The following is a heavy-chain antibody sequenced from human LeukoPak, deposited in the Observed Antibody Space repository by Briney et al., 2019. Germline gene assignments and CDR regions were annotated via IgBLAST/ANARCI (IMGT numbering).Heavy chain of an antibody. D-gene: IGHD1-26*01. V-gene: IGHV3-23*01. CDR3: AKDQQWELLKFDY. CDR2: ISGSGGST. CDR1: GFTFSSYA. J-gene: IGHJ4*02. Sequence: PGRSLRLSCAASGFTFSSYAMSWVRQAPGKGLEWVSAISGSGGSTYYADSVKGRFTISRDNSKNTLYLQMNSLRAEDTAVYYCAKDQQWELLKFDYWGQGTLVTVSS.